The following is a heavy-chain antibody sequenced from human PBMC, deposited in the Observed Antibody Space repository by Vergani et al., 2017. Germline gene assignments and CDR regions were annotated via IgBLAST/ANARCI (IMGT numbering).Heavy chain of an antibody. D-gene: IGHD2-2*01. Sequence: QVQLQESGPGLVKPSQTLSLTCTVSGGSISSGGYYWSWIRQHPGKGLEWMGIIYPGDSDTRYSPSFQGQVTISADKSISTAYLQWSSLKASDTAMYYCARLIEPAAEGFDYWGQGTLVTVSS. CDR1: GGSISSGGYY. V-gene: IGHV4-31*01. J-gene: IGHJ4*02. CDR3: ARLIEPAAEGFDY. CDR2: IYPGDSDT.